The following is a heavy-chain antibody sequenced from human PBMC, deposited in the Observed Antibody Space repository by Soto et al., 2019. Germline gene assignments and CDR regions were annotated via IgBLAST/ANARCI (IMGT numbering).Heavy chain of an antibody. J-gene: IGHJ4*02. V-gene: IGHV3-9*01. CDR3: LNMALRFVDWSYFAS. CDR2: ISWNSGRK. D-gene: IGHD3-3*01. CDR1: SFTLDEYA. Sequence: EVHLVESGGALVQPGRALRLSCTASSFTLDEYAMHWVRQAPGKGLEWVSSISWNSGRKVYAASVKGRFTVSRDNAKNSLYLQMNSLRPEDTAIYYCLNMALRFVDWSYFASWGLGTLVSVSS.